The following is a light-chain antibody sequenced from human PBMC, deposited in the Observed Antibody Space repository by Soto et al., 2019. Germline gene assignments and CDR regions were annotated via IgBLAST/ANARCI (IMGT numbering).Light chain of an antibody. J-gene: IGKJ1*01. CDR2: GAS. Sequence: EIVLTQSPGTLSLSPGEEATLSCRASQSVDSNYLAWYQQKPGQTPRLIIYGASGRADGIPHRFSGSGFGTDFTLTISKVEPEDFALYYCQQYGSSPPTFGQGTKVDIK. CDR3: QQYGSSPPT. CDR1: QSVDSNY. V-gene: IGKV3-20*01.